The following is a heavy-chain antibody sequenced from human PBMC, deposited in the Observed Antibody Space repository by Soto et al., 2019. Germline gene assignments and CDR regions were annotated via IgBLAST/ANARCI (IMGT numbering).Heavy chain of an antibody. CDR1: VYSFTTYW. D-gene: IGHD5-18*01. CDR2: IYPGDSDT. CDR3: ARRVYGYSYSD. J-gene: IGHJ4*02. Sequence: PWESLKISCKASVYSFTTYWVGWVRQMPGKGLEWMGIIYPGDSDTRYSPSFQGQVTISADKSISTAYLQWSSLKASDTAIYYCARRVYGYSYSDWGQGTLVTVSS. V-gene: IGHV5-51*01.